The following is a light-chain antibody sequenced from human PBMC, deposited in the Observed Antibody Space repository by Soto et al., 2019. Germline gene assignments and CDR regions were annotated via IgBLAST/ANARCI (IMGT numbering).Light chain of an antibody. V-gene: IGKV1-27*01. J-gene: IGKJ1*01. CDR3: QKYNSDPRT. CDR2: AAP. CDR1: QGIRNY. Sequence: IQMTQSPSTLSASVGYRFTITCRASQGIRNYLAWYQQKXGKVPKLLIYAAPTLQSGVPSRFSGSGSGTDFTLTISSLQPEDVATYYCQKYNSDPRTFGQGTKVDI.